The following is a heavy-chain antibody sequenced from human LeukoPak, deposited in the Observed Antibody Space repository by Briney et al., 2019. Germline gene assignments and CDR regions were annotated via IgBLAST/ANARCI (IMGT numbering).Heavy chain of an antibody. V-gene: IGHV4-39*07. CDR1: GGSISSNNYY. Sequence: SGTLSLTCTVSGGSISSNNYYWGWIRQPPGKGLEWIGNIYTSGSTYYSPSLKSRVIISLDTSENQFSLTLSSVTAADTAVYYCAKGNPFYDYWGQGTLVTVSS. J-gene: IGHJ4*02. D-gene: IGHD5/OR15-5a*01. CDR3: AKGNPFYDY. CDR2: IYTSGST.